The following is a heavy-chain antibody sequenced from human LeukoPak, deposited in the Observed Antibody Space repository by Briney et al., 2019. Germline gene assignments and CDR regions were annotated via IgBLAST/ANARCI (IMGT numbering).Heavy chain of an antibody. CDR3: ARVSGYCSSTSCYALPNYYYYYYMDV. D-gene: IGHD2-2*01. CDR2: INPNSGGT. J-gene: IGHJ6*03. Sequence: GASVTVSCKASGYTFTGYYMHWVRQAPGQGLEWMGWINPNSGGTNYAQKLQGRVTMTTDTSTSTAYMELRSLRSDDTAVYYCARVSGYCSSTSCYALPNYYYYYYMDVWGKGTTVTISS. V-gene: IGHV1-2*02. CDR1: GYTFTGYY.